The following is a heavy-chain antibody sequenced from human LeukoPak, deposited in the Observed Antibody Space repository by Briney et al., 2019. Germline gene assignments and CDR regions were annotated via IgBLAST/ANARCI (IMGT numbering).Heavy chain of an antibody. CDR3: PFGFGAYGMDV. Sequence: PSETLSLTCAVYGGSFSGYYWSWIRQSPGKGLEWIGEINHSGSTNYSPSLKSRVTISVDMSKNQLSLNLTSVTAADTAVYYCPFGFGAYGMDVWGQGTTVTVSS. D-gene: IGHD3-10*01. CDR2: INHSGST. J-gene: IGHJ6*02. V-gene: IGHV4-34*01. CDR1: GGSFSGYY.